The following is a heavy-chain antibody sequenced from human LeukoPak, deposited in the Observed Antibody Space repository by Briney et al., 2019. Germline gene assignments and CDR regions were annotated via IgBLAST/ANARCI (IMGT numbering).Heavy chain of an antibody. D-gene: IGHD1-26*01. J-gene: IGHJ4*02. CDR1: GFTVSSNY. V-gene: IGHV3-53*01. CDR2: IYSGGSA. Sequence: PGGSLRLSCAASGFTVSSNYMSWVRQAPGKGLEWVSVIYSGGSAYFADSVKGRFTISRDNSKNTLYLQMNSLRAEDTAVYYCVRDRRDSGTYYADYWGQGTLVTVSS. CDR3: VRDRRDSGTYYADY.